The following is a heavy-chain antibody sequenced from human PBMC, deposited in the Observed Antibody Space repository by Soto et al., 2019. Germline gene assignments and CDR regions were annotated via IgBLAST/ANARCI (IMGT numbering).Heavy chain of an antibody. CDR1: GGSINSKNYY. Sequence: LSLTCTVSGGSINSKNYYWAWIRQPPGKGLAWIASIYYDGSTYYNTSLKSRVTISRDTSKNQFSLRLTSMTAADTAVYYCGKVVVAATRHTDFDSWGQGTLVTVSS. J-gene: IGHJ4*02. CDR2: IYYDGST. D-gene: IGHD2-15*01. V-gene: IGHV4-39*01. CDR3: GKVVVAATRHTDFDS.